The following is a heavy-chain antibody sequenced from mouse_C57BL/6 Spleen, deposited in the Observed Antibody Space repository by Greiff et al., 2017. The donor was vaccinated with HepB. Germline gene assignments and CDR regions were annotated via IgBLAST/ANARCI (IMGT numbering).Heavy chain of an antibody. V-gene: IGHV1-52*01. J-gene: IGHJ2*01. CDR1: GYTFTSYW. CDR2: IDPSDSET. Sequence: QVQLQQSGAELVRPGSSVKLSCKASGYTFTSYWMHWVKQRPIQGLEWIGNIDPSDSETHYNQKFKDKATLTVDKSSSTAYMQLSSLTSEDSAVYYCARKRDVGYFDYWGQGTTLTVSS. CDR3: ARKRDVGYFDY. D-gene: IGHD3-3*01.